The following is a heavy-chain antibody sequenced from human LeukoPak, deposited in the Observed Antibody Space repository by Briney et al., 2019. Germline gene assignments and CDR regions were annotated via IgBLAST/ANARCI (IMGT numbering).Heavy chain of an antibody. V-gene: IGHV1-69*05. CDR2: IIPIFGTA. CDR3: GYYYGSGSQYDYYYYYMDV. D-gene: IGHD3-10*01. J-gene: IGHJ6*03. Sequence: GASVKVSCKASGGTFSSYAISWVRQAPGQGLEWMGGIIPIFGTANYAQKFQGRVTITTDASTSTAYMGLSSLRSEDTAVYYCGYYYGSGSQYDYYYYYMDVWGKGTTVTVSS. CDR1: GGTFSSYA.